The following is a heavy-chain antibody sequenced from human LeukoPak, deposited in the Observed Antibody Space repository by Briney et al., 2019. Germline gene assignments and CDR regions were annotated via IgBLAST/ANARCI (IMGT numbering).Heavy chain of an antibody. V-gene: IGHV3-30*04. Sequence: PGGSLRLSCAASGFTFSSYAMHWVRQAPGKGLEWVAVISYDGSNKYYADSVKGRFTISRDNSKDTLYLQMNSLRAEDTAVYYCTRGRSPDSSGWYLVLSSFYYMDVWGKGTTVTVSS. D-gene: IGHD6-19*01. J-gene: IGHJ6*03. CDR1: GFTFSSYA. CDR2: ISYDGSNK. CDR3: TRGRSPDSSGWYLVLSSFYYMDV.